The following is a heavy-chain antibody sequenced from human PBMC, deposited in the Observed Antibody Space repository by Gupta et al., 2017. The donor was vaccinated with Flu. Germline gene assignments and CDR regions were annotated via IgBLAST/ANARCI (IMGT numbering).Heavy chain of an antibody. J-gene: IGHJ3*01. D-gene: IGHD3-22*01. Sequence: KASGYTFTNYYIHWVRQAPGQGLEWVGIINPRGGDTTYAQKFQGRVTMTRDTSTSAVYLELSSLRSEDTAVYYCARDRDYYDSSSYYGAFDFWGQGTMVTVSS. CDR3: ARDRDYYDSSSYYGAFDF. V-gene: IGHV1-46*01. CDR1: GYTFTNYY. CDR2: INPRGGDT.